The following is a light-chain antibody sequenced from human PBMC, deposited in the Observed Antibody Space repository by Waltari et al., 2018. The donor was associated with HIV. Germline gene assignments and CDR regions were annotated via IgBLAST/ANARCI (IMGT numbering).Light chain of an antibody. CDR2: EVT. J-gene: IGLJ3*02. CDR1: SSDVGSYNL. Sequence: QSALTRPASVSGSPGQSITISCTGTSSDVGSYNLDSWYQQHPGKAPKLMIYEVTKRPSGVSNRFSGSKSGNTASLTISGLHAEDEADYYCNSYATGSAWVFGGGTKLTVL. CDR3: NSYATGSAWV. V-gene: IGLV2-23*02.